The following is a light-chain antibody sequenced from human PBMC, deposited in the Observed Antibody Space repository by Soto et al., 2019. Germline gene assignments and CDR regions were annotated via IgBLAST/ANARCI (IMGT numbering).Light chain of an antibody. V-gene: IGKV3-15*01. CDR3: QQHYNWPRT. CDR2: SAS. Sequence: ILVTRATHTVSVSPGESATLSCRASQNINNYVAWYQQKPGQAPRLLIYSASTRATGIPARFSGSGSGTEFTLTISSLQPEDFAVYYCQQHYNWPRTFGQGTKVDVK. CDR1: QNINNY. J-gene: IGKJ1*01.